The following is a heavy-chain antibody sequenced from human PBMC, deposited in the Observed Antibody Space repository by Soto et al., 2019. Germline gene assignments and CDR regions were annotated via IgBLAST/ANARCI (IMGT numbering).Heavy chain of an antibody. V-gene: IGHV4-59*01. Sequence: PSETLSLTCTVSGGSISSYYWSWIRQPPGKGLEWIGYIHYSGSTNYNPSLKSRVTISVDTSKNQFSLKLSSVTAADTAVYYCARAPKTRGLYYYYYYMDVWGKGTTVTVSS. J-gene: IGHJ6*03. CDR1: GGSISSYY. CDR2: IHYSGST. D-gene: IGHD5-12*01. CDR3: ARAPKTRGLYYYYYYMDV.